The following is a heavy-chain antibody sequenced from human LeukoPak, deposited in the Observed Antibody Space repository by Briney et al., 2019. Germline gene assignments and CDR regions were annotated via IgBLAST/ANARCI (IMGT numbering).Heavy chain of an antibody. V-gene: IGHV3-21*01. Sequence: PGGSLRLSCAASGFTFSNEWMTWVRQAPGKGLEWVSSISSVGSYIYYADSVKGRFTISRDNAKNSLYLQMNSLRAEDTAVYYCARVPGVQLERRYYFDFWGQGTLVTVSS. J-gene: IGHJ4*02. CDR3: ARVPGVQLERRYYFDF. CDR1: GFTFSNEW. CDR2: ISSVGSYI. D-gene: IGHD1-1*01.